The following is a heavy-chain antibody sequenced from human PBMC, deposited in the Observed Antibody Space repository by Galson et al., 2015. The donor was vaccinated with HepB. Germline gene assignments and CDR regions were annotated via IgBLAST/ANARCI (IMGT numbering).Heavy chain of an antibody. V-gene: IGHV3-72*01. CDR2: TRNKANSYTT. D-gene: IGHD2-21*02. J-gene: IGHJ2*01. CDR3: ARPPWGLLPDWYFDL. Sequence: SLRLSCAASGFTFSDHYMDWVRQAPGKGLEWVGRTRNKANSYTTEYAASVKGRFTISRDDSKNSLYLQMNSLKTEDTAVYYCARPPWGLLPDWYFDLWGRGTLVTVSS. CDR1: GFTFSDHY.